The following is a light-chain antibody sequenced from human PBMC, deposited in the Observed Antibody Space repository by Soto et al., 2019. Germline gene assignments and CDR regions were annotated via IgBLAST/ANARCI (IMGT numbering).Light chain of an antibody. J-gene: IGKJ4*01. CDR1: EGVITY. V-gene: IGKV1-33*01. CDR2: DTS. Sequence: QLTQSPSFLSASVGDRVTITCHASEGVITYLNWFQHKPGEAPRLLIYDTSLLETGVPSRFSGSGFGTDFPFTISSLQPEDFATYYCQQYDTLPLTFGGGT. CDR3: QQYDTLPLT.